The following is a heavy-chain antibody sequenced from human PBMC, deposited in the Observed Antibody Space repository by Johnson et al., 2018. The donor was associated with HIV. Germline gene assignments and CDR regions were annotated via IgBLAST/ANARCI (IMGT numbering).Heavy chain of an antibody. CDR1: GFTFDDFG. CDR3: ARDRYYYGSGSRDAFDI. Sequence: VESGGGLVQPGRSLRLSCAASGFTFDDFGMHWVRQGPGKGLEWLSGISWNSDTIDYADSVKGRFTLSSDNSKNTLYLQMNSLRAEDTAVYYCARDRYYYGSGSRDAFDIWGQGTMVTVSS. D-gene: IGHD3-10*01. J-gene: IGHJ3*02. CDR2: ISWNSDTI. V-gene: IGHV3-9*01.